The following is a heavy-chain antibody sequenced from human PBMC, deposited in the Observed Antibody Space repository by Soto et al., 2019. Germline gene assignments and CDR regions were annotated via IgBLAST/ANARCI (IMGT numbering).Heavy chain of an antibody. CDR2: INHSGST. J-gene: IGHJ6*02. D-gene: IGHD3-3*01. CDR3: ARRAYDDFWSGYYRYYYGMDV. V-gene: IGHV4-34*01. Sequence: QVQLQQWGAGLLKPSETLSLTCAVYGGSFSGYYWSWIRQPPGKGLEWIGEINHSGSTNYNPSLKCRVIISVDAAKNQFPLKLSSVTAAETAVYYCARRAYDDFWSGYYRYYYGMDVWGQGTTVTVSS. CDR1: GGSFSGYY.